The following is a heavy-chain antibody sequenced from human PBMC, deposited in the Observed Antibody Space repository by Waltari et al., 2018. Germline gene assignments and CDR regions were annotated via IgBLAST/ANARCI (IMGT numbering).Heavy chain of an antibody. CDR3: ARELYYDSSGYYFDY. D-gene: IGHD3-22*01. CDR1: GGSISSHY. Sequence: QVQLQESGPGLVQPSETLSLTCTVSGGSISSHYWSWIRQPPGKGLKWIGYIYYSGSTNYNPSLKCRVTISVDTSKNQFSLKLSSVTAADTAVYYCARELYYDSSGYYFDYWGQGTLVTVSS. CDR2: IYYSGST. J-gene: IGHJ4*02. V-gene: IGHV4-59*11.